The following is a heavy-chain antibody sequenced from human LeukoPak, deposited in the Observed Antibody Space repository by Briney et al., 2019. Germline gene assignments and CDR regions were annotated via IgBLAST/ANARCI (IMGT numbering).Heavy chain of an antibody. CDR3: AKHMVRGVRGYYGMDV. CDR2: ISYDGSNK. D-gene: IGHD3-10*01. CDR1: GFTFSSYG. Sequence: PGRSLRLSCAASGFTFSSYGMHWVRQAPGQGLEWVAVISYDGSNKYYADSVKGRFTISRDNSKNTLYLQMNSLRAEDTAVYYCAKHMVRGVRGYYGMDVWGQGTTVTVSS. J-gene: IGHJ6*02. V-gene: IGHV3-30*18.